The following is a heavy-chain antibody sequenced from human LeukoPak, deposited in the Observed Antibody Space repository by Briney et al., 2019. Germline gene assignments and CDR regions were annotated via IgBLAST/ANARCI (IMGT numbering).Heavy chain of an antibody. CDR3: AKVVSDSGSYWRAYFDY. V-gene: IGHV3-23*01. Sequence: GGSLRLSCAASGFTFTNYAMSWVRRAPGMGLEWVSAISGSGGSTYYADSVKGRFTISRDNSKNTLYLQMNSLRAEDTALYYCAKVVSDSGSYWRAYFDYWGQGTLVTVSS. CDR1: GFTFTNYA. J-gene: IGHJ4*02. D-gene: IGHD1-26*01. CDR2: ISGSGGST.